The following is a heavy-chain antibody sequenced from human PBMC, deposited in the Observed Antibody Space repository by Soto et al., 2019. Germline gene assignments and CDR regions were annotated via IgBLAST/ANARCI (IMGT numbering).Heavy chain of an antibody. D-gene: IGHD2-2*01. J-gene: IGHJ5*02. CDR3: AKEEFSLNIVVVPAAPFDP. CDR2: ISGSGGST. V-gene: IGHV3-23*01. Sequence: PGGSLRLSCAASGFTFSSYAMSWVRQAPGKGLEWVSAISGSGGSTYYADSVKGRFTISRDNSKNTLYLQMNSLRAEDTAVYYCAKEEFSLNIVVVPAAPFDPWGQGTLVTVSS. CDR1: GFTFSSYA.